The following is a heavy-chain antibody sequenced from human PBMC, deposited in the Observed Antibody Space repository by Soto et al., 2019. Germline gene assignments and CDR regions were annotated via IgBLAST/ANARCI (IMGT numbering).Heavy chain of an antibody. CDR3: TTDAGRLVRGY. D-gene: IGHD3-10*01. J-gene: IGHJ4*02. CDR2: ISGSGAGT. CDR1: GFTFSNYA. Sequence: PGGSLRLSCAASGFTFSNYAMNWVRQAPGKGLEWVSAISGSGAGTYYADSVKGRFTISRDNSKNTLYLQINSLRAEDTAVYYCTTDAGRLVRGYWGQGTLVTVSS. V-gene: IGHV3-23*01.